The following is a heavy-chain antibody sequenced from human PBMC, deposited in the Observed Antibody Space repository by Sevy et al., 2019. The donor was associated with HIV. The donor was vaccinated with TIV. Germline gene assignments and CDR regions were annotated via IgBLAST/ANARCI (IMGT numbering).Heavy chain of an antibody. V-gene: IGHV3-33*03. D-gene: IGHD1-26*01. CDR3: ANAYSGSYSHSYLYALDV. CDR2: IWHDGGNK. J-gene: IGHJ6*02. Sequence: GGSLRLSCAASGFTFSSYGMHWVRQAPGKGLEWVAVIWHDGGNKYNADSVKGRFTISRDNSKNTVYLEMNSLRNEDTAIYFCANAYSGSYSHSYLYALDVWGQGTTVTVSS. CDR1: GFTFSSYG.